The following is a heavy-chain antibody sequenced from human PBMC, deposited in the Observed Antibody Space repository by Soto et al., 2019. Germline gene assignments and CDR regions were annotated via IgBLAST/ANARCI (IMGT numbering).Heavy chain of an antibody. D-gene: IGHD3-3*01. CDR3: AKDGSDFWSGYSVYYFDY. CDR1: GFTFSSYA. Sequence: GGSLRLSCAASGFTFSSYAMSWVRQAPGKGLEWVSAISGSGGSTYYADSVKGRFTISRDNSKNTLYLQMNSLRAEDTAVYYCAKDGSDFWSGYSVYYFDYWGQGTLVTVSS. V-gene: IGHV3-23*01. J-gene: IGHJ4*02. CDR2: ISGSGGST.